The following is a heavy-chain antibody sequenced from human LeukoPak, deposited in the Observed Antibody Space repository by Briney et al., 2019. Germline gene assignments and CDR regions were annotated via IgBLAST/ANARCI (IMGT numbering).Heavy chain of an antibody. J-gene: IGHJ6*02. CDR3: ARERPTAEDYYYYGMDV. CDR1: GFTFSSYA. Sequence: GRSLRLSCAASGFTFSSYAMHWVRQAPGKGLEWVAVISYDGSNKYYADSVKGRFTISRDNSKNTLYLQMNSLRAEDTAVYYCARERPTAEDYYYYGMDVWGQGTTVTVSS. D-gene: IGHD4-17*01. CDR2: ISYDGSNK. V-gene: IGHV3-30-3*01.